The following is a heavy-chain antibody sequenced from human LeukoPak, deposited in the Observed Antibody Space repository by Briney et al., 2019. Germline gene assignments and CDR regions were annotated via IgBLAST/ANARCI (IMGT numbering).Heavy chain of an antibody. CDR1: GYTFTGYY. CDR3: ARDLRGVRSYDYYYYMDV. D-gene: IGHD1-26*01. Sequence: ASVTVSCKASGYTFTGYYMHWVRQAPGQGLEWMGWINPNSGGTNYAQKFQGRVTMTRDTSISTAYMELSRLRSDDTAVYYCARDLRGVRSYDYYYYMDVWGKGTTVTISS. V-gene: IGHV1-2*02. J-gene: IGHJ6*03. CDR2: INPNSGGT.